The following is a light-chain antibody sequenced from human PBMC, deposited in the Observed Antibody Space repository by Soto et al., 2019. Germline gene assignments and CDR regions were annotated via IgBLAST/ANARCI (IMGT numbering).Light chain of an antibody. CDR1: QSISNH. Sequence: TQSPSSLSASVEDRVIITCRASQSISNHLNWYQQKPGKAPKLLIFAASSLQSGVPSRFSGSRSGPDFTLTISSLQPEDFATYYCQQSYSSPPTFGQGTKVDSK. CDR3: QQSYSSPPT. CDR2: AAS. J-gene: IGKJ1*01. V-gene: IGKV1-39*01.